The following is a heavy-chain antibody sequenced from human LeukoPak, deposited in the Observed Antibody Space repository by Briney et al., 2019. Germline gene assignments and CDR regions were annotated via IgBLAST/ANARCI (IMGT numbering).Heavy chain of an antibody. J-gene: IGHJ4*02. V-gene: IGHV4-59*11. CDR3: ATIKRGDIYGYFDF. D-gene: IGHD5-18*01. CDR2: LYDSVRT. Sequence: SETLSLTCTVSGGSISSHYWSWLRQPPGKGLEWIAYLYDSVRTKDNSSLEGRVTLSADTSKDQHSLRLSSVTAADTAVYYCATIKRGDIYGYFDFWGQGILVTVSS. CDR1: GGSISSHY.